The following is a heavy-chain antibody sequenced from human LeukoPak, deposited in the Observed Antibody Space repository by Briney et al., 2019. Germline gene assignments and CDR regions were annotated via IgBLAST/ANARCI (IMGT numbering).Heavy chain of an antibody. V-gene: IGHV4-38-2*02. CDR3: ARVDYYDYLWGSYRFDTFDI. CDR2: IYYSGST. CDR1: GYSISSGYY. Sequence: SETLSLTCTVSGYSISSGYYWGWIRRPPGQGLEWIGSIYYSGSTYHNPSLKSRVTISIDTSKNQFSLKLSSVTAADTAVYYCARVDYYDYLWGSYRFDTFDIWGQGTMVTVSS. J-gene: IGHJ3*02. D-gene: IGHD3-16*02.